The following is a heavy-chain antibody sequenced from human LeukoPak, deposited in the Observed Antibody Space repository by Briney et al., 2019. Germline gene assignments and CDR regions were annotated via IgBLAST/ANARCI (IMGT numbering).Heavy chain of an antibody. CDR1: GGSISSSSYY. J-gene: IGHJ4*02. CDR3: ATRSLYSLSRDGYNLLDY. Sequence: ASETLSLTCTVSGGSISSSSYYWGWIRQPPGKGLEWIGSIYYSGSTYYNPSLKSRVTISVDTSKNQFSLKLSSVTAADTAVYYCATRSLYSLSRDGYNLLDYWGQGTLVTVSS. V-gene: IGHV4-39*01. CDR2: IYYSGST. D-gene: IGHD5-24*01.